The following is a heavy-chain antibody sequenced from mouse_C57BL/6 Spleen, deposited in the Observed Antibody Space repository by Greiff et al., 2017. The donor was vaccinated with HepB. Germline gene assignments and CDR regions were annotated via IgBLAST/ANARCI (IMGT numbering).Heavy chain of an antibody. CDR3: AREDGY. V-gene: IGHV5-4*01. Sequence: EVMLVESGGGLVKPGGSLKLSCAASGFTFSSYAMSWVRQTPEKRLEWVATISDGGSYTYYPDNVKGRFTISRDNAKNNLYLQMSHLKSEDTAMYYCAREDGYWGQGTTLTVSS. CDR1: GFTFSSYA. J-gene: IGHJ2*01. CDR2: ISDGGSYT.